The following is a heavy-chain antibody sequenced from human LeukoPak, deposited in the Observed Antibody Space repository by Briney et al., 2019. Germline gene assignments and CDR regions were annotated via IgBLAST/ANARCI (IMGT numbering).Heavy chain of an antibody. V-gene: IGHV3-48*01. Sequence: PGGSLRLSCAASGFTFNFYNMNWVRQAPGKGLEWDSYISGSSATVHYADSVKGRFTVSRDNAKNSLYLQMKSLRVEDTAVYYCARIDSRGDLSFDSWGQGTLVTVS. CDR1: GFTFNFYN. CDR2: ISGSSATV. CDR3: ARIDSRGDLSFDS. J-gene: IGHJ4*02. D-gene: IGHD3-22*01.